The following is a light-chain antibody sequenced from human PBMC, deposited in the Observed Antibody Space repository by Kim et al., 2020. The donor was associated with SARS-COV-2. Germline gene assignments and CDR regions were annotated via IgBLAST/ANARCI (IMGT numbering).Light chain of an antibody. V-gene: IGKV1-17*02. CDR3: PPLSNYPIP. CDR2: GAS. Sequence: DIQMTQSPSSLSASVGDRVTITCRASQDIRSDLGWYQQKPGKAPKRLIYGASSLQSGVPSRFSGSGSGTEFTLTISNLQPEDFATYFRPPLSNYPIPFGQGTR. J-gene: IGKJ5*01. CDR1: QDIRSD.